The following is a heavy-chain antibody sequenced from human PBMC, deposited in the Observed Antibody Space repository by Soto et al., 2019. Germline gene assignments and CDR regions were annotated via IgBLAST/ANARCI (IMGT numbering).Heavy chain of an antibody. CDR3: ARASLLWFGELLPYYMDV. CDR1: GGSISSYY. Sequence: SETLSLTCTVSGGSISSYYWSWIRQPPGKGLEWIGYIYYSGSTNYNPSLKSRVTISVDTSKNQFSLKLSSVTAADTAVYYCARASLLWFGELLPYYMDVWGKGTTVTVS. J-gene: IGHJ6*03. D-gene: IGHD3-10*01. CDR2: IYYSGST. V-gene: IGHV4-59*01.